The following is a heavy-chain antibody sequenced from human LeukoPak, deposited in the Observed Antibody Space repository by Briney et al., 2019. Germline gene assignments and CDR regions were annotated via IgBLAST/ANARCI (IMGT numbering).Heavy chain of an antibody. J-gene: IGHJ4*02. Sequence: PSETLSLTCAVYGGSFSGYYWSRIRQPPGKGLEWVGEINHSGSTNYNPSLKSRVTISVDTSKNQFSLKLSSVTAADTAVYYCASIVGATGNPFDYWGQGTLVTVSS. CDR1: GGSFSGYY. D-gene: IGHD1-26*01. V-gene: IGHV4-34*01. CDR3: ASIVGATGNPFDY. CDR2: INHSGST.